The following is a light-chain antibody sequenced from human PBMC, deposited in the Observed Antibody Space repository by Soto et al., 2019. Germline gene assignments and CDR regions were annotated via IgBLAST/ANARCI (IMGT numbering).Light chain of an antibody. CDR3: QQRSNWPRGIT. Sequence: EIVLTQSPATLSLSPGERATLSCRASQSVSSYLAWYQQKPGQAPRLLIYDASNRATGIPARFSGSGSGTDFTLTISSLELDDFAVYYCQQRSNWPRGITFGQGTRLESK. J-gene: IGKJ5*01. CDR1: QSVSSY. CDR2: DAS. V-gene: IGKV3-11*01.